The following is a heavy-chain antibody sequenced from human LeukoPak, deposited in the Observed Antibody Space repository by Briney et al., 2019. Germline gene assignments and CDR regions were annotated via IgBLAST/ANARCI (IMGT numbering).Heavy chain of an antibody. CDR3: AKDRPYYYDSSGYLNWFDP. CDR1: GFTFSSYA. J-gene: IGHJ5*02. V-gene: IGHV3-23*01. Sequence: GGSLRLSCAASGFTFSSYAMSWVRQAPGKGLEWVSAISGSGGSTYYADSVKGRFTISRDNSKNTLYLQMNSLRAEDTAVYYCAKDRPYYYDSSGYLNWFDPWDQGTLVTVSS. D-gene: IGHD3-22*01. CDR2: ISGSGGST.